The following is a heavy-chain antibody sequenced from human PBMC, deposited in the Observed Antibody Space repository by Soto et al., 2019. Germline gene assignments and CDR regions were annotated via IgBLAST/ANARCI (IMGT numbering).Heavy chain of an antibody. CDR1: GGSISSYY. CDR3: ATSLDYAFWSGRFDY. J-gene: IGHJ4*02. Sequence: TSETLPLTCTVSGGSISSYYWSWIRQPPGKGLEWIGYIYYSGSTNYNPSLKSRVTISVDTSKNQFSLKLSSVTAADTAVYYFATSLDYAFWSGRFDYWGQGTLVTVSS. CDR2: IYYSGST. D-gene: IGHD3-3*01. V-gene: IGHV4-59*08.